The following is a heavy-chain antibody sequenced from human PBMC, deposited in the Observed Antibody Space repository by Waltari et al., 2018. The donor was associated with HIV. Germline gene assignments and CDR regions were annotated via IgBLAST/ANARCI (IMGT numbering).Heavy chain of an antibody. CDR2: IWYDGSNK. J-gene: IGHJ6*02. V-gene: IGHV3-33*01. Sequence: QVQLVESGGGVVQPGRSLRLSCAASGFTFSSYGMHWVRQAPGKGLEWVAVIWYDGSNKYYADSVKGRFTISRDNSKNTLYLQMNSLRAEDTAVYYCARDLKHCGGDCYRYYYYGMDVWGQGTTVTVSS. CDR1: GFTFSSYG. CDR3: ARDLKHCGGDCYRYYYYGMDV. D-gene: IGHD2-21*02.